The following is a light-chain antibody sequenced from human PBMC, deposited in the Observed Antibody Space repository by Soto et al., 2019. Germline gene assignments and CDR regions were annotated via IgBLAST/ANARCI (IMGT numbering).Light chain of an antibody. Sequence: AIPLTQSPSSLSASVGDRVTITCRASQDIRGALAWYQQKPGKPPKLLIFDVSSLQSGVPSRFSGSGSGSDFTLTISSLQPEDFATYYCQQFNTYPITFVQGTRLEIK. CDR1: QDIRGA. CDR3: QQFNTYPIT. CDR2: DVS. J-gene: IGKJ5*01. V-gene: IGKV1-13*02.